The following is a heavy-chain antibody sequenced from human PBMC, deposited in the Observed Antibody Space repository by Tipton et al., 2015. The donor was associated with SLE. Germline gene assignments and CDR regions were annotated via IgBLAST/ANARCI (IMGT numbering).Heavy chain of an antibody. D-gene: IGHD1-26*01. CDR1: GYSISSGYY. CDR3: ARDVPEYQLHYSGSSPSAWFDP. CDR2: IYHSGST. J-gene: IGHJ5*02. Sequence: TLSLTCAVSGYSISSGYYWGWIRQPPGKGLEWIGSIYHSGSTYYNPSLKSRVTISVDTSKNQFSLKLSSVTAADTAVYYCARDVPEYQLHYSGSSPSAWFDPWGQGTLVTVSS. V-gene: IGHV4-38-2*02.